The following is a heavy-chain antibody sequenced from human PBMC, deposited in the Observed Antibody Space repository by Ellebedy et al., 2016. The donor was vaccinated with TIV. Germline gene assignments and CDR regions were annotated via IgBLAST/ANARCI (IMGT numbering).Heavy chain of an antibody. V-gene: IGHV3-23*01. CDR3: ARDRASGTYPNWSDP. D-gene: IGHD1-26*01. CDR2: LSGSGGTT. Sequence: GGSLRLSCAGSGFSFSNYAMHWVRQAPGEGLEWVSGLSGSGGTTHYADSVKGRFTISRDNSKNILYLQMTGLRAADTATYFCARDRASGTYPNWSDPWGRGTLVSVSS. J-gene: IGHJ5*02. CDR1: GFSFSNYA.